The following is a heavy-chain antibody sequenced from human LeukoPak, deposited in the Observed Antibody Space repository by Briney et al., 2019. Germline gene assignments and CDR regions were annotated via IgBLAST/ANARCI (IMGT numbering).Heavy chain of an antibody. CDR2: IFYSGST. Sequence: KSSETLSLTCTVSQGSLDSLYWSCIRQPPGKGIEWTGYIFYSGSTNYHPSPRSRVTISVDTAKRQLSLKLSSVTAADTAVYYCARGGSNFDSWGQGTLVTVSS. V-gene: IGHV4-59*01. CDR1: QGSLDSLY. D-gene: IGHD4-11*01. CDR3: ARGGSNFDS. J-gene: IGHJ4*02.